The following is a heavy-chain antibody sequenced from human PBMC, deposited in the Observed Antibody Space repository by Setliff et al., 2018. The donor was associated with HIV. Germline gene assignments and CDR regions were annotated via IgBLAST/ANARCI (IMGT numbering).Heavy chain of an antibody. D-gene: IGHD3-9*01. CDR3: ARGSRYYDILTGYYRDYYYMDV. J-gene: IGHJ6*03. CDR2: INHSGST. Sequence: KSSETLSLTCAVYGGSFSGYYWSWIRQPPGKGLEWIGEINHSGSTNYNPSLKSRVTISVDTSKNQFSLKLSSVTAADTAVYYCARGSRYYDILTGYYRDYYYMDVWGKGTTVTVSS. V-gene: IGHV4-34*01. CDR1: GGSFSGYY.